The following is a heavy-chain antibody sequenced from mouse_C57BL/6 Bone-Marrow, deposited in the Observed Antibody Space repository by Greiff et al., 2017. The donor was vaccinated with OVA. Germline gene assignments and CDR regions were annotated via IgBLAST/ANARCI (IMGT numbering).Heavy chain of an antibody. CDR1: GFTFSDYY. J-gene: IGHJ4*01. CDR2: ISNGGGST. V-gene: IGHV5-12*01. CDR3: ARQGLNPYAMDY. Sequence: EVQVVESGGGLVQPGGSLKLSCAASGFTFSDYYMYWVRQTPEKRLEWVAYISNGGGSTYYPDTVKGRFTISRDNAKNTLYLQMSRLKSEDTAMYYCARQGLNPYAMDYWGQGTSVTVSS.